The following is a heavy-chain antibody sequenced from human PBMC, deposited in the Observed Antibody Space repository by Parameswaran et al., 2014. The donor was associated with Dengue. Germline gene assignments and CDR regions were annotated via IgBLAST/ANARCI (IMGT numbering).Heavy chain of an antibody. V-gene: IGHV3-64*01. J-gene: IGHJ6*03. Sequence: VRQAPGKGLEYVSAISANGDNSYNANSVKGRFNISRDNSENTLYLQMGSLRAEDMAVYYCARGLGGYSPVHYLDVWGKGPRSPSP. CDR2: ISANGDNS. D-gene: IGHD5-18*01. CDR3: ARGLGGYSPVHYLDV.